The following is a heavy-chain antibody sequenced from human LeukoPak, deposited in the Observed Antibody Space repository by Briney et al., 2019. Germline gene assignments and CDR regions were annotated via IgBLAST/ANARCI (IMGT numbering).Heavy chain of an antibody. Sequence: GGSLRLSCAASGGTFSSYAMSWVRQAPGKGLEWVSGISGTGGGTYYADSVKGRFTISRDSSKNTLYLQMNSLRAEDTAVYYCAKDLRYDSSGYFDYWGQGTRVTVSS. CDR3: AKDLRYDSSGYFDY. D-gene: IGHD3-22*01. J-gene: IGHJ4*02. V-gene: IGHV3-23*01. CDR1: GGTFSSYA. CDR2: ISGTGGGT.